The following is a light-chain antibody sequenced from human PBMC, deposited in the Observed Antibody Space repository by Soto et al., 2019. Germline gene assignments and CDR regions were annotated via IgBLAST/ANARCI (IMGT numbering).Light chain of an antibody. CDR3: SSYTSSGTLVV. J-gene: IGLJ3*02. Sequence: QSVLTQPASVSGSPGQSITISCTGTSSDVGGYNFVSWFQQRPGKAPQLLIYDVSHRPSGVSNRFSGSKSGNTASLTISGVQAEDEADYHCSSYTSSGTLVVFGGGTKVTVL. CDR2: DVS. V-gene: IGLV2-14*01. CDR1: SSDVGGYNF.